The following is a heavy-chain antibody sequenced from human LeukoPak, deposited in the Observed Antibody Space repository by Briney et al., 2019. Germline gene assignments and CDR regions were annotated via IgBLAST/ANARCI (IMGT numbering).Heavy chain of an antibody. J-gene: IGHJ4*02. Sequence: PSETLSLTCAVYGGSFSGYYWSWIRQPPGKGLEWIGEINHSGSTNYNPSLKSRVTISVDTSKNQFSLKLSSVTAADTAVYYCARGLGTLPPGGYWGRGTLVTVSS. CDR2: INHSGST. V-gene: IGHV4-34*01. D-gene: IGHD4-23*01. CDR1: GGSFSGYY. CDR3: ARGLGTLPPGGY.